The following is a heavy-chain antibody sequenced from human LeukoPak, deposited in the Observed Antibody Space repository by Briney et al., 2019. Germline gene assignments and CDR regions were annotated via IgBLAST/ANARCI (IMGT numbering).Heavy chain of an antibody. V-gene: IGHV3-30*02. CDR1: GFNFRTYG. D-gene: IGHD6-19*01. CDR2: IRSDGKYK. J-gene: IGHJ4*02. CDR3: AKTHNSGSFSSLVDY. Sequence: GGSLRLSCAASGFNFRTYGMHWVRQTPGKGLEWLAYIRSDGKYKPYADSVKGRFTISRDNSKNTMYLQMNSLRVEDTALYYCAKTHNSGSFSSLVDYWGQGTLVTVSS.